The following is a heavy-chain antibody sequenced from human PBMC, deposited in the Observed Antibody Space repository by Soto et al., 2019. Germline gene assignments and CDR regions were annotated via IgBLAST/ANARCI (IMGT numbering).Heavy chain of an antibody. CDR1: GGSISSYY. CDR3: ARVLYDFWSGYPPTYYFDY. CDR2: IYYSGST. V-gene: IGHV4-59*01. D-gene: IGHD3-3*01. J-gene: IGHJ4*02. Sequence: ASETLSLTCTVSGGSISSYYWSWIRKPPGKGLEWIGYIYYSGSTNYNPSLKSRVTISVDTSKNQFSLKLSSVTAADTAVYYCARVLYDFWSGYPPTYYFDYWGQGTLVTVSS.